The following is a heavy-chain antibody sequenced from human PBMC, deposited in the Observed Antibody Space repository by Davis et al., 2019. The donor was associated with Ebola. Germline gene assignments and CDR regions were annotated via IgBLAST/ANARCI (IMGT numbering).Heavy chain of an antibody. Sequence: SVKVSCKASGYTFTGYYMHWVRQAPGQGLEWMGRIIPILGIANYAQKFQGRVTITADKSTSTAYMELSSLRSEDTAVYYCAKDLSIAAAGTFGMDVWGQGTTVTVSS. CDR1: GYTFTGYY. J-gene: IGHJ6*02. V-gene: IGHV1-69*04. CDR3: AKDLSIAAAGTFGMDV. D-gene: IGHD6-13*01. CDR2: IIPILGIA.